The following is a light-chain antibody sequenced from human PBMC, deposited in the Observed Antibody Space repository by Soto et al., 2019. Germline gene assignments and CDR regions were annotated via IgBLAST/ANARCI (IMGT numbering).Light chain of an antibody. J-gene: IGLJ2*01. CDR3: SSYTSSSTLVV. CDR1: RSDVGGYKY. V-gene: IGLV2-14*01. CDR2: DVS. Sequence: QPALTQPASVSGSPGQSITISCTGNRSDVGGYKYVSWYQQHPGKAPKLMIYDVSNRPSGVSNRFSGSKSGNTASLTISGLQAEDEADYYCSSYTSSSTLVVFGGGTKLTVL.